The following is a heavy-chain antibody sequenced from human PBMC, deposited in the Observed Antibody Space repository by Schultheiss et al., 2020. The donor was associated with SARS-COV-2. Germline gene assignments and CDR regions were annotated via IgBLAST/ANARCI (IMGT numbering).Heavy chain of an antibody. D-gene: IGHD3-9*01. CDR3: ARATYYDLLTGHSLADGWYFDL. J-gene: IGHJ2*01. CDR1: GFTFSTYN. Sequence: SCAASGFTFSTYNMHWVRQAPGKGLEWVALIWFDGSNKHFADSVKGRSTISRDNSKNTLYLQMNSLTAEDTAVYYCARATYYDLLTGHSLADGWYFDLWGRGTLVTVSS. V-gene: IGHV3-33*01. CDR2: IWFDGSNK.